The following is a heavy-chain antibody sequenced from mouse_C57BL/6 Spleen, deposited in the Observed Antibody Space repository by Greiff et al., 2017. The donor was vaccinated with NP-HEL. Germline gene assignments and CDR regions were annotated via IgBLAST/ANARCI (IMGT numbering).Heavy chain of an antibody. J-gene: IGHJ4*01. Sequence: QVQLQQSGAELVRPGTSVKVSCKASGYAFTNYLIEWVKQRPGQGLEWIGVINPGSGGTNYNEKFKGKATLTADKSSSTAYMQLSSLTSEDSAVYFCARSYSFYAMDYWGQGTSVTVSS. D-gene: IGHD2-12*01. V-gene: IGHV1-54*01. CDR1: GYAFTNYL. CDR2: INPGSGGT. CDR3: ARSYSFYAMDY.